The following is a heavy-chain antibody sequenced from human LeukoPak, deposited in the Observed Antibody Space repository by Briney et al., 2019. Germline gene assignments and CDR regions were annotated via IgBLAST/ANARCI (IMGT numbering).Heavy chain of an antibody. V-gene: IGHV3-23*01. CDR3: AKDSSIHLNYDFWSGYSRFDY. CDR2: ISGSGGST. CDR1: GFTFSSYA. Sequence: GGSLRLSCAASGFTFSSYAMSWVRQAPGKGLEWVSAISGSGGSTYYADSVKGRFTIYRDNSKNTLYLQMNSLRAEDTAVYYCAKDSSIHLNYDFWSGYSRFDYWGQGTLVTVSS. J-gene: IGHJ4*02. D-gene: IGHD3-3*01.